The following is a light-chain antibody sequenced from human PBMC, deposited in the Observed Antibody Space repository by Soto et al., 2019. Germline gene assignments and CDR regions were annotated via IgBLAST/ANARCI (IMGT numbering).Light chain of an antibody. J-gene: IGKJ3*01. CDR2: DAF. CDR1: QGVSRY. Sequence: EIVLTQSPATLSLFPGERATLSCRASQGVSRYLAWYQQRPGQTPRLLIYDAFNRATGLPARFSGSGSGTDSTLSISRLESEDFAVYYCQQRSSWPLTFGPGTTVDI. CDR3: QQRSSWPLT. V-gene: IGKV3-11*01.